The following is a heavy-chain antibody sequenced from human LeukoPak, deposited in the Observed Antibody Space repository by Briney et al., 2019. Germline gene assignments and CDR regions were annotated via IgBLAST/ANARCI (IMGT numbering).Heavy chain of an antibody. CDR3: ARDSVLGAPYTDH. V-gene: IGHV1-18*01. CDR2: ISDHNGTP. D-gene: IGHD3-3*02. CDR1: GYIFPNYD. J-gene: IGHJ5*02. Sequence: ASVKVSCKGSGYIFPNYDISWARQAPGQGLEWMGWISDHNGTPNYAQKFEGRVTMTTDTSTSTAYMELTSLTSDDTAVYYCARDSVLGAPYTDHWGQGTLVTVSS.